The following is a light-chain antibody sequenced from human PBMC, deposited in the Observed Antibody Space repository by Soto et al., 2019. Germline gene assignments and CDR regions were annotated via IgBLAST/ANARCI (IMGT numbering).Light chain of an antibody. J-gene: IGKJ1*01. CDR3: QQYYDSWT. CDR1: QSLLKSPYNKNF. CDR2: WAS. V-gene: IGKV4-1*01. Sequence: IVMTQSPDSLAASLGERATINCKSSQSLLKSPYNKNFLCWYQQKPGQPPKLLISWASTRESGVPDRFSGSESGTDFTLAISSLQAEDVAVYYCQQYYDSWTFGQGTKVDIK.